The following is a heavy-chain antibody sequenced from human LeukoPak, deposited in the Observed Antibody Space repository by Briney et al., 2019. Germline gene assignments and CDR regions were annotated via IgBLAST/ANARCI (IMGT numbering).Heavy chain of an antibody. CDR2: ISDWNGNT. CDR1: GYTFTSYG. J-gene: IGHJ4*02. D-gene: IGHD4/OR15-4a*01. Sequence: GSVKVSCMASGYTFTSYGISWVRHAPGGGVEWMGWISDWNGNTNYAQTLQGRVTITTDTATSTACMCQRRLRADETALYYCARLLGLSINTPVDYWGQETLVTVSS. V-gene: IGHV1-18*01. CDR3: ARLLGLSINTPVDY.